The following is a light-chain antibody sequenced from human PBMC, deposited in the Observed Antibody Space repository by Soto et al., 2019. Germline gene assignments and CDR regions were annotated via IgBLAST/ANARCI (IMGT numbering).Light chain of an antibody. CDR1: QSVASN. V-gene: IGKV3-15*01. CDR2: GAS. J-gene: IGKJ3*01. CDR3: QQYEKWPPLT. Sequence: EIVLTQSPGTLSVSPGERATLSCRASQSVASNLAWYQQKPCQPPRLLIYGASSRATGIPARFSGSGSGTEFTRTISSLQSEDFAVYYCQQYEKWPPLTFGPGTKVDFK.